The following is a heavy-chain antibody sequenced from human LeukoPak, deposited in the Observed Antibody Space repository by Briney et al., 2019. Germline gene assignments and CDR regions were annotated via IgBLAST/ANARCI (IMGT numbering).Heavy chain of an antibody. CDR3: AICSSTRTHAFDI. CDR1: GYSISSGYY. D-gene: IGHD2-2*01. CDR2: IYHSGST. V-gene: IGHV4-38-2*01. J-gene: IGHJ3*02. Sequence: SETRSLTWAVAGYSISSGYYWGWIRQPPGKGLEGIGSIYHSGSTYYNPSLKRRVTISVDTSKNQFSLKLSSVTAADTAVYYCAICSSTRTHAFDIWGQGTMVTVSS.